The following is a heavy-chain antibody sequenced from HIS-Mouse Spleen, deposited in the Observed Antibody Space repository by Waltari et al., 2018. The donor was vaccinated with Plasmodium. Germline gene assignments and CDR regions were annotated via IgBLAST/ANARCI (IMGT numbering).Heavy chain of an antibody. V-gene: IGHV4-34*01. D-gene: IGHD3-10*01. Sequence: QVQLQQWGAGLLTPSETLSLTCAVYGGSFSGSYWSWIRQPPWKGLGWIGEINHSGSTNYNPSLKSRVTISVDTSKNQFSLKLSSVTAADTAVYYCARGRVLGTSSGYFDLWGRGTLVTVSS. CDR3: ARGRVLGTSSGYFDL. J-gene: IGHJ2*01. CDR2: INHSGST. CDR1: GGSFSGSY.